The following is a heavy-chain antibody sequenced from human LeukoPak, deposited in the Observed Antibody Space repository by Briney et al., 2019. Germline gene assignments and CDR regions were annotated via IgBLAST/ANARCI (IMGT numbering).Heavy chain of an antibody. V-gene: IGHV3-74*01. CDR1: GFTFSSYW. CDR3: ARDRNIYGSDWGNWFDP. J-gene: IGHJ5*02. D-gene: IGHD7-27*01. CDR2: IVSDGSGT. Sequence: GGSLTLSCAASGFTFSSYWMHWVRQAPGKGLVWVSRIVSDGSGTTYADSVRGRFTISRDNAKNTLCLQMDSLRAEDTAVYYCARDRNIYGSDWGNWFDPWGQGTLVTVSS.